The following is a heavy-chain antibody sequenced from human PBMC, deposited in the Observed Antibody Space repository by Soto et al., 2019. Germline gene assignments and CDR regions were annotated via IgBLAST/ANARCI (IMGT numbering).Heavy chain of an antibody. V-gene: IGHV4-39*01. J-gene: IGHJ4*02. CDR3: ARQDQRGYSYGFDY. D-gene: IGHD5-18*01. Sequence: PSETLSLTCTVSGGSISSSSYYWGWIRQPPGKGLEWIGSIYYSGSTYYNPSLKSRVTISVDTSKNQFSLKLSSVTAADTAVYYCARQDQRGYSYGFDYWGQGTLVTVS. CDR1: GGSISSSSYY. CDR2: IYYSGST.